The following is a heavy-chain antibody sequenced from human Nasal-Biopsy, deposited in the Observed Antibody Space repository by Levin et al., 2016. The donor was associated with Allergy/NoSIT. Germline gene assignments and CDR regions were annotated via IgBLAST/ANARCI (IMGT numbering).Heavy chain of an antibody. CDR1: GFHFSGHG. CDR3: ARDVSMTALDT. V-gene: IGHV3-33*01. CDR2: IWFDGSRR. Sequence: GESLKISCVGSGFHFSGHGMQWVRQAPGKGLEWVACIWFDGSRRHYGDSVRGRFTISRDDSKNTVYLDMNSLRAEDTALYYCARDVSMTALDTWGQGTMVTVSS. J-gene: IGHJ3*02. D-gene: IGHD5/OR15-5a*01.